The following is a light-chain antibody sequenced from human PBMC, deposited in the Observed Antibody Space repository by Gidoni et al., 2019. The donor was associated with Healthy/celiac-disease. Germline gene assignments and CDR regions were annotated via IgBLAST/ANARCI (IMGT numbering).Light chain of an antibody. V-gene: IGKV1-39*01. CDR3: QQSYSTRLT. J-gene: IGKJ4*01. Sequence: DIQMTQSPSSLSASVGDRVTITCRASQSISSYLHWYQQKPGKAPKLLIYAASSVQSGVPSRCSGSGSGTEFTLTSSSLQPEDFATYYWQQSYSTRLTFGGGTKVEIK. CDR1: QSISSY. CDR2: AAS.